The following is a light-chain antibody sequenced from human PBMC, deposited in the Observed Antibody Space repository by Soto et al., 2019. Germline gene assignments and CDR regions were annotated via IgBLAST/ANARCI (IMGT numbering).Light chain of an antibody. CDR2: GSS. J-gene: IGKJ5*01. CDR1: HYVINTH. CDR3: QQRSNWPPIT. V-gene: IGKV3D-20*02. Sequence: EMILTQSPGTLSLSPGERATLSCKAIHYVINTHLAWYQHKPGQAPRLLVYGSSNRATGIPDRFSGSGSVRDFTLTIDRLESEDSAVYYCQQRSNWPPITFGQGTRLEI.